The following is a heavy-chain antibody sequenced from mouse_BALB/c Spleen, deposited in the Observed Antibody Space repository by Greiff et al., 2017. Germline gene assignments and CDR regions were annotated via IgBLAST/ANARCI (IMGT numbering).Heavy chain of an antibody. Sequence: EVQGVESGGDLVKPGGSLKLSCAASGFTFSSYGMSWVRQTPDKRLEWVATISSGGSYTYYPDSVKGRFTISRDNAKNTLYLQMSSLKSEDTAMYYCAREATMIDYWGQGTTLTVSS. D-gene: IGHD2-4*01. V-gene: IGHV5-6*01. CDR1: GFTFSSYG. CDR2: ISSGGSYT. J-gene: IGHJ2*01. CDR3: AREATMIDY.